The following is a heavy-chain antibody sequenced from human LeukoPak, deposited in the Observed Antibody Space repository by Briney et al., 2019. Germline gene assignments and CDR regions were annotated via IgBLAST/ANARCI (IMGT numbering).Heavy chain of an antibody. CDR3: AGARSGYTNLPFDY. CDR1: GGTFSSYA. V-gene: IGHV1-69*01. Sequence: SVKVSCKASGGTFSSYAISWVRQAPGQGLEWMGGIIPIFGTANYAQKFQGRVTITADESTSTAYMELSSLRSEDTAVYYCAGARSGYTNLPFDYWGQGTLVTVSS. J-gene: IGHJ4*02. CDR2: IIPIFGTA. D-gene: IGHD3-3*01.